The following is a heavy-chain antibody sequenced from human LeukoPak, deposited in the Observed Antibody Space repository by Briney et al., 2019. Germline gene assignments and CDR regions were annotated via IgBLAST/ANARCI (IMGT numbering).Heavy chain of an antibody. CDR3: ARDPSYDFWSGYYTGMYYYYGMDV. CDR2: INSDGSST. CDR1: GFTFSSYW. V-gene: IGHV3-74*01. D-gene: IGHD3-3*01. J-gene: IGHJ6*02. Sequence: GGSLRLSCAASGFTFSSYWMHWVRQAPGKGLVWVSRINSDGSSTSYADSVKGRFTISRDNAKNTLYLQMNSLRAEDTAVCYCARDPSYDFWSGYYTGMYYYYGMDVWGQGTTVTVSS.